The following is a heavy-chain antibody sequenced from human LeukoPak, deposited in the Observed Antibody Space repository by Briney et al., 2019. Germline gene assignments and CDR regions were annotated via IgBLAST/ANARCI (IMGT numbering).Heavy chain of an antibody. CDR2: IIPIFGTA. J-gene: IGHJ4*02. D-gene: IGHD3-3*01. CDR3: ARVTTIFGVVIGRMYSGYYFDY. CDR1: GGTFSSYA. V-gene: IGHV1-69*13. Sequence: ASVKVSCKASGGTFSSYAISWVRQAPGQGLEWMGGIIPIFGTANYAQKFQGRVTITADESTSTAYMELSSLRSEDTAVYYCARVTTIFGVVIGRMYSGYYFDYWGQGTLVTVSS.